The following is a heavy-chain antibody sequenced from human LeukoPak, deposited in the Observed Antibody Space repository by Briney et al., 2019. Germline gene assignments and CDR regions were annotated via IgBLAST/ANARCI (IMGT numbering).Heavy chain of an antibody. J-gene: IGHJ3*02. CDR2: IYYSGST. CDR3: ARHRIVGAITGAFDI. V-gene: IGHV4-39*07. Sequence: PSETLSLTCTVSGGSISSSSYYWGWIRQPPGKGLEWIGSIYYSGSTYYNPSLKSRVTISVDTSKNQFSLKLSSVTAADTAVYYCARHRIVGAITGAFDIWGQGTMVTVSS. CDR1: GGSISSSSYY. D-gene: IGHD1-26*01.